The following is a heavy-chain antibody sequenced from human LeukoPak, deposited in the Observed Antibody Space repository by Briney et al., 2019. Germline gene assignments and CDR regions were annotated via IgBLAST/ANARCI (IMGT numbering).Heavy chain of an antibody. CDR1: GFTFRNYA. CDR3: VRGTGY. V-gene: IGHV3-23*01. CDR2: ISGSGGRT. Sequence: SGGSLRLSCAASGFTFRNYAMSWVRQAPGKGLEWVSAISGSGGRTYYADSVKGRFTISRDNSKNTLYLQMSSLRADDTAVYYCVRGTGYWGQGTLVTVSS. J-gene: IGHJ4*02.